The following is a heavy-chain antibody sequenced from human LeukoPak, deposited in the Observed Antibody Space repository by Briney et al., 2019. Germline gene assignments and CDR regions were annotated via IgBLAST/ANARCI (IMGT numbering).Heavy chain of an antibody. CDR1: GFTFDDYT. CDR3: AKGGLGGYDSSGYYFYFQH. Sequence: GGSLRLSCAASGFTFDDYTMHWVRQAPGKGLEWVSLISWDGGSTYHADSVKGRFTISRDNAKNSLYLQMNSLRAEDTALYYCAKGGLGGYDSSGYYFYFQHWGQGTLVTVSS. CDR2: ISWDGGST. D-gene: IGHD3-22*01. V-gene: IGHV3-43*01. J-gene: IGHJ1*01.